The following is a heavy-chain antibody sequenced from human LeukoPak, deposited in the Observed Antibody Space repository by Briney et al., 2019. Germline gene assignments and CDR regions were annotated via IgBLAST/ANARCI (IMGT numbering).Heavy chain of an antibody. J-gene: IGHJ4*02. CDR1: GYSISSGYY. V-gene: IGHV4-38-2*02. Sequence: SETLSLTCTVSGYSISSGYYWGWIRQPPGKGLEWIGSIYHSGSTYYNPSLKSRVTISVDTSKNQFSLKLSSVTAADTAVYYCARGGGYSSSWSYWGQGTLVTVSS. D-gene: IGHD6-13*01. CDR2: IYHSGST. CDR3: ARGGGYSSSWSY.